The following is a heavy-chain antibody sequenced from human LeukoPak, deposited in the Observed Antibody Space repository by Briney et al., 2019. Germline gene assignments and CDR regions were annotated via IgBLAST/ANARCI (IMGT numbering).Heavy chain of an antibody. CDR2: ISSSSSYM. V-gene: IGHV3-21*01. CDR3: ARKDARYFDWFGAFDI. CDR1: GFTFSDFT. D-gene: IGHD3-9*01. Sequence: AGGSLRLSCAASGFTFSDFTMNWVRQAPGKGLECVSSISSSSSYMYYADSVKGRFTISRDNAKNSLYLQMNSLRAEDTAVYYCARKDARYFDWFGAFDIWGQGTMVTVSS. J-gene: IGHJ3*02.